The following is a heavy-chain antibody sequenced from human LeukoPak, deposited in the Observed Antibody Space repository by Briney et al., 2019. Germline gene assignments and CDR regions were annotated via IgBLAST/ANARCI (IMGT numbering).Heavy chain of an antibody. CDR3: ARHEYSSSSLSLRDSYYMDV. CDR2: IIPIFGTA. CDR1: GGTFSIYA. D-gene: IGHD6-6*01. Sequence: GASVKVSSKASGGTFSIYAISWVRQAPGQGLEWMGRIIPIFGTANYAQKFQGRVTISADKTTSTAYMELSSLRSEGTAVYYCARHEYSSSSLSLRDSYYMDVWGKGTTVTVSS. J-gene: IGHJ6*03. V-gene: IGHV1-69*06.